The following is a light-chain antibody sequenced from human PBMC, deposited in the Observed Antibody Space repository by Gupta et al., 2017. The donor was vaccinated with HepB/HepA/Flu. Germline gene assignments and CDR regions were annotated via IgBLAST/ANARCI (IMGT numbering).Light chain of an antibody. CDR1: SSNIGAKT. Sequence: QSVLGQPPSASGTPGQRVTISCSGSSSNIGAKTVNWYQHLPGGAPKLLIYNNRQRPSGVSDRFSVSKSGTSASLAIRGLQSEDEADYYCAVWDDSLNGPVFGGGTKLTVL. CDR2: NNR. V-gene: IGLV1-44*01. J-gene: IGLJ2*01. CDR3: AVWDDSLNGPV.